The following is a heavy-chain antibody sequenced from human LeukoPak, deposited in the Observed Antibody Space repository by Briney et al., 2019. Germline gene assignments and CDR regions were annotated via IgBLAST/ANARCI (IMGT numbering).Heavy chain of an antibody. CDR1: GLTFSDYY. CDR2: ISSSSSYT. CDR3: ARASIRMAAASLVDY. J-gene: IGHJ4*02. V-gene: IGHV3-11*05. Sequence: PGGSLRLSCEASGLTFSDYYMSWIRQAPGKGLEWVSYISSSSSYTNYADSVKGRLTISRDNAKNSLYLQMNSLRAEDTAVYYCARASIRMAAASLVDYWGQGTLVTVSS. D-gene: IGHD6-13*01.